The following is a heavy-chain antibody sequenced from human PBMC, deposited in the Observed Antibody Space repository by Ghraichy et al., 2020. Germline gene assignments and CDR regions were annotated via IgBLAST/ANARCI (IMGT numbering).Heavy chain of an antibody. CDR2: ISSSSSYI. CDR1: GFTLSSYS. J-gene: IGHJ4*02. V-gene: IGHV3-21*01. CDR3: ARDPGYCSGGSCYSYYFDY. Sequence: GSLRLSCAASGFTLSSYSMNWVRQAPGKGLEWVSSISSSSSYIYYADSVKGRFTISRDNAKNSLYLQMNSLRAEDTAVYYCARDPGYCSGGSCYSYYFDYWGQGTLVTVSS. D-gene: IGHD2-15*01.